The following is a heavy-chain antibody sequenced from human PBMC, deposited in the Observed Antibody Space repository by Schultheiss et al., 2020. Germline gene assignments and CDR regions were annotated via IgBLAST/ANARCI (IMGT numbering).Heavy chain of an antibody. D-gene: IGHD3-3*01. Sequence: SETLSLTCAVYGGSFSGYYWSWIRQPAGKGLEWIGRISTSGSSNYNSSLRSRVTVSADTSKNQFSLKLTSVTAADTAVYYCARGVGFLWGQGILVTVSS. CDR2: ISTSGSS. V-gene: IGHV4-59*10. CDR1: GGSFSGYY. CDR3: ARGVGFL. J-gene: IGHJ4*02.